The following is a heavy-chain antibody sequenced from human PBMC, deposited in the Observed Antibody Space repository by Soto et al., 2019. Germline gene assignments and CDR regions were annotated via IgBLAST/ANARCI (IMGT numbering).Heavy chain of an antibody. CDR2: ISASSSHK. V-gene: IGHV3-21*02. D-gene: IGHD4-17*01. CDR3: ARLRSDAFDI. Sequence: EVQLVESGGRLVKPGESLGLSCVASGFDFSYYTMNWVRQAPGKGLEWVSAISASSSHKYSADSVRGRFTFSRDNANNSLYLQMNNLRVEDTAVYYCARLRSDAFDIWGQGTLVTVSS. J-gene: IGHJ3*02. CDR1: GFDFSYYT.